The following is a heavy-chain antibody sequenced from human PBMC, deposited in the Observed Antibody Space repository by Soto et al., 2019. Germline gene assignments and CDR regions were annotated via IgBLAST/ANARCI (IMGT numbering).Heavy chain of an antibody. V-gene: IGHV4-59*08. D-gene: IGHD5-12*01. CDR3: ARADIVATNRFDY. CDR2: IYYSGST. CDR1: GGSISSYY. J-gene: IGHJ4*02. Sequence: SETLSLTCTVSGGSISSYYWSWIRQPPGKGLEWIGYIYYSGSTNYNPSLKSRVTISVDTSKNQFSLKLSSVTAADTAVYYCARADIVATNRFDYWGQGALVTVSS.